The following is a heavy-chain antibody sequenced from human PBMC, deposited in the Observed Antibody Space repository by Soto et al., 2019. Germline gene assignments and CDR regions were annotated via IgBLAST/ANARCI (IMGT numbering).Heavy chain of an antibody. CDR2: ISGSGGST. CDR3: AKDGTREGLTSGGSCYRY. CDR1: GFTFSSYA. D-gene: IGHD2-15*01. Sequence: GGSLRLSCAASGFTFSSYAMSWVRQAPGKGLEWVSAISGSGGSTYYADSVKGRFTISRDNSKNTLYLQMNSLRAEDTAVYYCAKDGTREGLTSGGSCYRYWGQGTLVTVS. V-gene: IGHV3-23*01. J-gene: IGHJ4*02.